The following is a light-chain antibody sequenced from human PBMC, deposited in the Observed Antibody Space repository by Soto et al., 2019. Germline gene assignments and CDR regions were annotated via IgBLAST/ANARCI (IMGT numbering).Light chain of an antibody. CDR3: QQRSNWRRT. J-gene: IGKJ1*01. CDR2: DAS. CDR1: QSVSSY. Sequence: EIVLTQSPGTLSLSPGEIATLSFRASQSVSSYLAWYQQKPGQAPRLLIYDASNRATGIPARFSGSGSGTDFTLTISSLEPEDFAVYYCQQRSNWRRTFGQGTKVDIK. V-gene: IGKV3-11*01.